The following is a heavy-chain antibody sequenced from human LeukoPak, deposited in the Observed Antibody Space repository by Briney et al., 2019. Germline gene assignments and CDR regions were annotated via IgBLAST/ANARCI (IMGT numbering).Heavy chain of an antibody. V-gene: IGHV4-4*02. CDR2: IYHSGST. J-gene: IGHJ5*02. CDR1: GGSISSSKW. CDR3: ARKEYDTPNWFDP. Sequence: SETLSLTCAVSGGSISSSKWWSWVRQPPGKGLEWIGEIYHSGSTNYNSSLRSRVTISVDKSKNQFSLKLNSVTAADTAVYYCARKEYDTPNWFDPWGQGTLVTVSS. D-gene: IGHD3-22*01.